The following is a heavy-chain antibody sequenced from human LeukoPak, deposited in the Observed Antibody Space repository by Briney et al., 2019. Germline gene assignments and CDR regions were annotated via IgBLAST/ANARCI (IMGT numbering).Heavy chain of an antibody. V-gene: IGHV4-59*08. CDR2: IYYSGII. J-gene: IGHJ5*02. D-gene: IGHD1-26*01. Sequence: PSETLSLTCTVSGGSVSDYYWSWIRQPPGKGLEWIAYIYYSGIINYNPSLKSRASISVDTSNNLCSLRLSSVTAADTAVYYCARHAIYSGGYSYWFDPWGLGTLVTVSS. CDR1: GGSVSDYY. CDR3: ARHAIYSGGYSYWFDP.